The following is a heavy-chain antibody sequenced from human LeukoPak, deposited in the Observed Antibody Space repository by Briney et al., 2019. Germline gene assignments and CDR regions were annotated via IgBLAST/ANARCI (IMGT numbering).Heavy chain of an antibody. V-gene: IGHV3-21*01. CDR1: GFTFSSYS. J-gene: IGHJ3*02. CDR3: ATCLIAAAGLDAFDI. Sequence: GGSLRLSCAASGFTFSSYSMNWVRQAPGKGLEWVSSISSSSSYIYYADSVKGRFTISRDNAKNSLYLQMNSLRAEDTAVYYCATCLIAAAGLDAFDIWGQGTMVTVSS. D-gene: IGHD6-13*01. CDR2: ISSSSSYI.